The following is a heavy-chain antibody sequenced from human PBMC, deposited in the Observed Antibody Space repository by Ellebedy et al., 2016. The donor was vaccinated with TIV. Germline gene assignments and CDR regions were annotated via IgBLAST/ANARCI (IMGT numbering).Heavy chain of an antibody. J-gene: IGHJ3*02. CDR1: GGSITSYY. CDR2: TYYSGST. V-gene: IGHV4-59*01. Sequence: SETLSLTCTVSGGSITSYYWNWIRQAPGKGLEWIGYTYYSGSTNYNPSLQSRVTILRDTSKNQFSLELTSVTAADTAIYYCATYSTTWYGAFDIWGRGTMVTVSS. CDR3: ATYSTTWYGAFDI. D-gene: IGHD2/OR15-2a*01.